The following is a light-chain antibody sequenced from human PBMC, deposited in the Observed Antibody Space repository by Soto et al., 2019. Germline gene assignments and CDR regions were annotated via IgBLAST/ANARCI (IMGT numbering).Light chain of an antibody. Sequence: QSALTQPASVSGSPGQSITISCTGTSSDVGGYNYVSWYQQHPGKAPKLMIYDVSNRPSGVSNRFSGSKSGNTASLTISGLQAEDEADYYCSSFTSTSTWMFGGGTQLTVL. V-gene: IGLV2-14*03. J-gene: IGLJ3*02. CDR2: DVS. CDR1: SSDVGGYNY. CDR3: SSFTSTSTWM.